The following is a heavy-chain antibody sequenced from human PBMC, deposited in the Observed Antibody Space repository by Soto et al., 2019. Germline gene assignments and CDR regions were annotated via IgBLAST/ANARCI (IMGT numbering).Heavy chain of an antibody. Sequence: GASVKVSCRASGFTFTSSAVRWVRQARGQRLEWIGWIVVGSGNTNYAQKFQERVTITRDMSTSTAYMELSSLRSEDTAVYSCAAGVLVGDTTRDHDYWGQGTLVTVSS. J-gene: IGHJ4*02. CDR2: IVVGSGNT. V-gene: IGHV1-58*01. D-gene: IGHD1-26*01. CDR1: GFTFTSSA. CDR3: AAGVLVGDTTRDHDY.